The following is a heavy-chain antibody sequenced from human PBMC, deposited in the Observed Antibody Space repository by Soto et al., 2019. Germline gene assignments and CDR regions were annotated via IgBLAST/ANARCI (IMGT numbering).Heavy chain of an antibody. D-gene: IGHD1-26*01. J-gene: IGHJ5*02. CDR1: GDTLTVYY. V-gene: IGHV1-2*02. Sequence: ASVKVSCKASGDTLTVYYIHWVRQAPGQGLEWMGWINPNSGATNYAQKFQGRVTMTRDTSISTAYMDLSRLRSDDTAAYYCAGGVLSGTYYNWFGPWGQGTLVTVSS. CDR2: INPNSGAT. CDR3: AGGVLSGTYYNWFGP.